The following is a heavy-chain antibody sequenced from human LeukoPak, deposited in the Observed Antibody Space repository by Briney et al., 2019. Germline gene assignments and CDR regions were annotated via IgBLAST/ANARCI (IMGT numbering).Heavy chain of an antibody. V-gene: IGHV3-74*01. CDR3: ANALGAHYFDS. CDR1: GFTFSSYW. D-gene: IGHD1-26*01. J-gene: IGHJ4*02. CDR2: INSDGRMT. Sequence: QPGGSLRVSCAASGFTFSSYWMDWVRQAPGKGLVWVSGINSDGRMTRYAESVKGRFTISRDNAKNTLYLQMNSLRAEDTAVYYCANALGAHYFDSWGQGTLVTVSS.